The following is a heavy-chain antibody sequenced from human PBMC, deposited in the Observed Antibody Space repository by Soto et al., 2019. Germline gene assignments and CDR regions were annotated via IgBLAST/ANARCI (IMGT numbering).Heavy chain of an antibody. CDR1: GFTFSSYG. CDR3: AKVHVPMVRGVKPPYFDY. J-gene: IGHJ4*02. V-gene: IGHV3-30*18. D-gene: IGHD3-10*01. Sequence: GGSLRLSCAASGFTFSSYGMHWVRQAPSKGLEWVAVISYDGSNKYYADSVKGRFTISRDNSKNTLYLQMNSLRAEDTAVYYCAKVHVPMVRGVKPPYFDYWGQGTLVTVSS. CDR2: ISYDGSNK.